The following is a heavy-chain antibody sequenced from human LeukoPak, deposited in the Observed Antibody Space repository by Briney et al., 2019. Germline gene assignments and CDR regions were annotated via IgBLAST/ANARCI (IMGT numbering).Heavy chain of an antibody. CDR1: GFTFSSYW. V-gene: IGHV3-7*01. D-gene: IGHD3-22*01. CDR2: IKQDGSEK. Sequence: QPGGSLRLSCAASGFTFSSYWMSGVRQAPGKGLEWVANIKQDGSEKYYVDSVKGRFTISRDNAKNSLYLQMNSLRAEDTAVYYCARVVDSSGYYYVRHLYYFDYWGQGTLVTVSS. J-gene: IGHJ4*02. CDR3: ARVVDSSGYYYVRHLYYFDY.